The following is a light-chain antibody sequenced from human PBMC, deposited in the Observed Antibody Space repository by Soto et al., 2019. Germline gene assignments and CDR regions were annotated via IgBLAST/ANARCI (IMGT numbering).Light chain of an antibody. CDR2: EVN. V-gene: IGLV2-8*01. CDR1: SSDVGGYNY. J-gene: IGLJ1*01. Sequence: QSVLTQPPSASGSPGQSVASSCTGTSSDVGGYNYVSWYQQHPGKAPKLIIYEVNKRPSGVPDRFSGSKSGNTASLTVSGLQAEDEADYYCSSYAGSSNVFGTGTKVTVL. CDR3: SSYAGSSNV.